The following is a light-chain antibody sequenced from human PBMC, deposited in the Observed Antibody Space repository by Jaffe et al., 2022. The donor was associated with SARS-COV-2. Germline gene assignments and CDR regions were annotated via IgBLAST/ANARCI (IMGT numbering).Light chain of an antibody. V-gene: IGKV3-15*01. CDR2: DGS. CDR3: QQFSKWPPGS. J-gene: IGKJ1*01. CDR1: QTVYSD. Sequence: EIVLTQTPATLFVSPGERATLSCRANQTVYSDLAWYQQKPGQPPRLVIYDGSIRATGFPDRFSGRGFGTEFTLTISSLQSEDCAVYYCQQFSKWPPGSFGRGTRVEIK.